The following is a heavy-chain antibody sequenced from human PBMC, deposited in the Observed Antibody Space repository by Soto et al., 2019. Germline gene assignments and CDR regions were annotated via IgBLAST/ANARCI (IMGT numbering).Heavy chain of an antibody. CDR3: AKGIAGESDYADFDY. V-gene: IGHV3-9*01. D-gene: IGHD2-2*01. Sequence: GGSLRLSCAASGFTFDDYAMHWVRQAPGKGLEWVSGISWNSGSIGYADSVKGRFTISRDNAKNSLYLQMNSLRAEDTALYYCAKGIAGESDYADFDYWGQGTLVTVSS. CDR2: ISWNSGSI. CDR1: GFTFDDYA. J-gene: IGHJ4*02.